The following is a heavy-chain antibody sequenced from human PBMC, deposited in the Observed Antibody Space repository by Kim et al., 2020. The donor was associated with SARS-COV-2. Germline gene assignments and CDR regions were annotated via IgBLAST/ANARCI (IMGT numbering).Heavy chain of an antibody. J-gene: IGHJ6*02. CDR3: AKAADRYYYYYGMDV. Sequence: GKSRLTIPRDNTKNTLYRQMNSLRDEDTAVYYCAKAADRYYYYYGMDVWGQGTTVTVSS. V-gene: IGHV3-23*01.